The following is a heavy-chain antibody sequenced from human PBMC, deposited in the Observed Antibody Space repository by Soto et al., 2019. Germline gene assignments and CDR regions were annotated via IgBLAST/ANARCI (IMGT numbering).Heavy chain of an antibody. J-gene: IGHJ5*02. CDR2: IYYSGST. D-gene: IGHD2-15*01. Sequence: QVQLQEAGPGLVMPSQTLSLTCTVSGGSISSGGYYWSWIRQHPGKGLEWIGYIYYSGSTYYNPSLKSRVTIPVDTSKNQFFLKLSSVTAADTAVYYCARAVVVVSNWCDPWGQGTLVTVSS. CDR3: ARAVVVVSNWCDP. CDR1: GGSISSGGYY. V-gene: IGHV4-31*03.